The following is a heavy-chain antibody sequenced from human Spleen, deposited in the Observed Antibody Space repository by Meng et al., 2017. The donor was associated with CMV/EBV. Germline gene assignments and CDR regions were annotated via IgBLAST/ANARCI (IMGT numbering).Heavy chain of an antibody. CDR3: ARGPIDSVSN. D-gene: IGHD2-15*01. CDR1: GYTFPNYD. V-gene: IGHV1-18*01. CDR2: ISTYTGNT. J-gene: IGHJ4*02. Sequence: ASVKVSCKASGYTFPNYDITWVRQAPGQGLEWMGWISTYTGNTNYAQNLQGRVTMTTDTSTSTAYMELRSLRSDDTAVYYCARGPIDSVSNWGQGTLVTVSS.